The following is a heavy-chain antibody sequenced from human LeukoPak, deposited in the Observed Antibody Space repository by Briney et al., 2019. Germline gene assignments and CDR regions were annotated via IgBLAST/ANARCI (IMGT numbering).Heavy chain of an antibody. D-gene: IGHD3-22*01. CDR1: GFTFSSYG. Sequence: GRSLRLSCAASGFTFSSYGMHWVRQAPGKGLEWVAVISYDGSNKYYADSVKGRFTISRDNSKNTLYLQMNSLRAEDTAVYCCAKVVDSSGYFRGYYYYGMDVWGQGTMVTISS. CDR3: AKVVDSSGYFRGYYYYGMDV. J-gene: IGHJ6*02. CDR2: ISYDGSNK. V-gene: IGHV3-30*18.